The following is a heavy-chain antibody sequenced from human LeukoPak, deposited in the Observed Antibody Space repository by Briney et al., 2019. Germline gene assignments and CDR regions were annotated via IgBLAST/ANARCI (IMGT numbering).Heavy chain of an antibody. CDR2: FDPEDGET. V-gene: IGHV1-24*01. J-gene: IGHJ4*02. CDR1: GYTLTELS. D-gene: IGHD6-19*01. Sequence: ASVKVSCKVSGYTLTELSMHWVRQAPGKGLEWMGGFDPEDGETIYAQKFQGRVTMTEDTSTDTAHMELSSLRSEDTAVYYCATVSSGWYYFDYWGQGSLVTVSS. CDR3: ATVSSGWYYFDY.